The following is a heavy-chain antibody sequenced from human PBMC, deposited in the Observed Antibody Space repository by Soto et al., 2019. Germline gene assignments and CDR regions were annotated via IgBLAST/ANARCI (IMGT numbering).Heavy chain of an antibody. V-gene: IGHV5-51*01. CDR2: IYPGDSDT. Sequence: GESLKISCKGSGYSFTSYWIGWVRQMPGKGMEWMGIIYPGDSDTRYSPSFQGQVTISADKSISTAYLQWSSLKASDTAMYYCARQEAVAGPYYYYYGMDVWGHGTTVTVSS. J-gene: IGHJ6*02. CDR1: GYSFTSYW. CDR3: ARQEAVAGPYYYYYGMDV. D-gene: IGHD6-19*01.